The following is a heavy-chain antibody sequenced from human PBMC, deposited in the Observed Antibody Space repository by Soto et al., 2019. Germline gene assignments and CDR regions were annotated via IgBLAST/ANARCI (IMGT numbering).Heavy chain of an antibody. Sequence: WWSLRLSCTPSGFICSDYSMNWFRQAPGKGLEWISYITTTSSTMYYADSVKGRFTISRDNAKNSLYLQMNSLRDEDTAVYYCARDSSGRQYYGMDVWGQGTTVTVSS. D-gene: IGHD3-22*01. CDR3: ARDSSGRQYYGMDV. V-gene: IGHV3-48*02. J-gene: IGHJ6*02. CDR1: GFICSDYS. CDR2: ITTTSSTM.